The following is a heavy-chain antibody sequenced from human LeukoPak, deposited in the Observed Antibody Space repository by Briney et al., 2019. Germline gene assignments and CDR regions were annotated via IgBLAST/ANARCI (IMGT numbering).Heavy chain of an antibody. Sequence: SQTLSLTCTVSGGSITRGDFYWGWIRQPPGQGLDCVGYIYYSGTTYYNPSFKSRVSISVDTSKDQFSLKLNSVTAADTAVYYCARGSSWYDYWGQGTLVTVSS. CDR3: ARGSSWYDY. D-gene: IGHD6-13*01. CDR2: IYYSGTT. CDR1: GGSITRGDFY. V-gene: IGHV4-30-4*08. J-gene: IGHJ4*02.